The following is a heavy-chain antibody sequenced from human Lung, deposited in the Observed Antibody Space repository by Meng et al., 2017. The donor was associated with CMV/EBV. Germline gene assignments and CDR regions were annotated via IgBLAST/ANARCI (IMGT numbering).Heavy chain of an antibody. CDR2: IYHSGST. V-gene: IGHV4-4*02. CDR3: ARVVTALWGYYFDY. Sequence: ALLQESAQGPWKPSGTLSLTCAVSGGSISRSNWWSWVRQPPGKGLEWIGEIYHSGSTNYNPSLKSRVTISVDKSKNQFSLKLSSVTAADTAVYYCARVVTALWGYYFDYWGQGTLVTVSS. J-gene: IGHJ4*02. D-gene: IGHD2-21*02. CDR1: GGSISRSNW.